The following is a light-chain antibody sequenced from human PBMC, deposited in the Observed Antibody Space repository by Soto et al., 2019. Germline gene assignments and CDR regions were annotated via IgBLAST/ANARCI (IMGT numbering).Light chain of an antibody. CDR1: QIIGSR. J-gene: IGKJ3*01. V-gene: IGKV1-12*02. CDR3: QQASSFPFT. Sequence: DIQMTQSPSSVSASIGDRVTITCRASQIIGSRLAWYQQKPGKAPTLLIYAASSLQSGVPLRFSGSGSGTDFFLTITSLQAEDSATYYCQQASSFPFTFGPGTKVHIK. CDR2: AAS.